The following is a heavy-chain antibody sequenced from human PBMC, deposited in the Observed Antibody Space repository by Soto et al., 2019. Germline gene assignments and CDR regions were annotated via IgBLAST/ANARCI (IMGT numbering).Heavy chain of an antibody. Sequence: QVQLVQSGAEVKKPGASVKVSCKASGYTFTSYGISWVRQAPGQGLEWMGWISAYNGNTNYAQKLQGRVTMTTDTTTRTAYMKLRRLRSDDRAVYYCARSLVPAGIGGVNCGMDVWGQGTTVTVSS. J-gene: IGHJ6*02. CDR1: GYTFTSYG. CDR3: ARSLVPAGIGGVNCGMDV. CDR2: ISAYNGNT. D-gene: IGHD2-2*01. V-gene: IGHV1-18*01.